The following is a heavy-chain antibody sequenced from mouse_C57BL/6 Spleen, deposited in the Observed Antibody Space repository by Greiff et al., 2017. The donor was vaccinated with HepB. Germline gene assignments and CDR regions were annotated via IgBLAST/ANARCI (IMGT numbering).Heavy chain of an antibody. J-gene: IGHJ4*01. CDR3: ARGLYDGYHYYYAMDY. V-gene: IGHV1-64*01. CDR2: IHPNSGST. D-gene: IGHD2-3*01. CDR1: GYTFTSYW. Sequence: QVQLQQSGAELVKPGASVKLSCKASGYTFTSYWMHWVKQRPGQGLEWIGMIHPNSGSTNYNEKFKSKATLTVDKSSSTAYMQLSSLTSVDSAVYYCARGLYDGYHYYYAMDYWGQGTSVTVSS.